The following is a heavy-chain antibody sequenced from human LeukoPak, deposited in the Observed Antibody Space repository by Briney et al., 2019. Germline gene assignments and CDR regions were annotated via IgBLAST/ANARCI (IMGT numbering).Heavy chain of an antibody. CDR2: IIPIFGTA. CDR3: ARETHYGGNPFDY. V-gene: IGHV1-69*05. J-gene: IGHJ4*02. Sequence: GASVKVSCKASGGTFSSYAISWVRQAPGQGLEWMGGIIPIFGTANYAQKFQGRVTITTDESTSTAYMELSSLRSEDTAVYYCARETHYGGNPFDYCGQGTLVTVSS. CDR1: GGTFSSYA. D-gene: IGHD4-23*01.